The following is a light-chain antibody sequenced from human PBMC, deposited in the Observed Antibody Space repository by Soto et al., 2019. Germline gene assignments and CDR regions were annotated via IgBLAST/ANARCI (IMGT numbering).Light chain of an antibody. J-gene: IGKJ2*01. CDR1: QSLTSSY. V-gene: IGKV3-20*01. Sequence: EIVLTQSPGTLSLSPGERATLSCRASQSLTSSYLAWYQQKPGQAPRLLIYGASSRATGIPDRFSGSGSGTDFTLTISRLEPEDFAVYYCQQYKSSPPSYTFGQGTTLEIK. CDR3: QQYKSSPPSYT. CDR2: GAS.